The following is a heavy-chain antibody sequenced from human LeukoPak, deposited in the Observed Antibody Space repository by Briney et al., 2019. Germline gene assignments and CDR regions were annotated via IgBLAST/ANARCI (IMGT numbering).Heavy chain of an antibody. CDR2: ISGSGASA. D-gene: IGHD2-2*01. J-gene: IGHJ4*02. CDR1: GFTFSSYV. CDR3: AEDQPLQPFHY. Sequence: GGSLRLSCAASGFTFSSYVMTWVRQAPGKGLEWVSSISGSGASAYCADSVKGRFTISRDNSKKTLYLQMNSLRPDDTSVYYCAEDQPLQPFHYWGRGTLVIVSS. V-gene: IGHV3-23*01.